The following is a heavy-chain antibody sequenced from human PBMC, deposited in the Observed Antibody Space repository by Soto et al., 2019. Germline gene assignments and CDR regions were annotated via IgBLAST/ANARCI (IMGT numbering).Heavy chain of an antibody. D-gene: IGHD2-8*01. Sequence: SGTLSLTRAVHGGAFHGFYWGWIRPPPGEGLEWIGEINHSGSTNYNPSLKSRVTISVDTSKNQFSLKLSSVTAADTAVYYCARLYCTNGVCTEDAFDIWGQGTMVTVSS. V-gene: IGHV4-34*01. J-gene: IGHJ3*02. CDR3: ARLYCTNGVCTEDAFDI. CDR2: INHSGST. CDR1: GGAFHGFY.